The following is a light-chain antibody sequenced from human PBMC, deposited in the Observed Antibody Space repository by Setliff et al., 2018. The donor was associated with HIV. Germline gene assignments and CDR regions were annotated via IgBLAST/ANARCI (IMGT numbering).Light chain of an antibody. CDR2: EVS. CDR1: SSDVGGYKF. Sequence: QSALAQPAPVSGSPGQSITISCTGTSSDVGGYKFVSWYQQHPGKAPKLMIYEVSNRPSGVSDRFSGSKSGSTASLTISGPQAEDEADYYCGSYTSTTSYVFGSGTKVTVL. J-gene: IGLJ1*01. V-gene: IGLV2-14*01. CDR3: GSYTSTTSYV.